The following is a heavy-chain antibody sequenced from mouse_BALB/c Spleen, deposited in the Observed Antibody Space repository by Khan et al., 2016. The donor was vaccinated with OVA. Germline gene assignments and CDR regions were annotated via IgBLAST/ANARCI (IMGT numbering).Heavy chain of an antibody. Sequence: DVHLVESGGDLVKSGGSLKLSCAASGFTFSPYSMSWVRQTPDKRLEWVATISSDGDYTYYPDSVQGRFNISRDNAKNTLDLQMSSLKSDDTAIYYCATHLTGSFAYWGQGTLVTVSA. J-gene: IGHJ3*01. CDR3: ATHLTGSFAY. D-gene: IGHD4-1*01. CDR2: ISSDGDYT. V-gene: IGHV5-6*01. CDR1: GFTFSPYS.